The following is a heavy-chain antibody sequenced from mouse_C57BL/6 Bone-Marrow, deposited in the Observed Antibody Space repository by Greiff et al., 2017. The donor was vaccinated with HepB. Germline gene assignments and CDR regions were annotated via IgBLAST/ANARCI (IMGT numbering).Heavy chain of an antibody. Sequence: QVQLQQSGAELVKPGASVKLSCKASGYTFTEYTIHWVKQRSGQGLEWIGWFYPGSGSIKYNEKFKDKATLTADKSSSTVYMELSRLTSEDSAVYFCARDEDYGSSYVGWYFDVWGTGTTVTVSS. CDR2: FYPGSGSI. D-gene: IGHD1-1*01. CDR3: ARDEDYGSSYVGWYFDV. CDR1: GYTFTEYT. J-gene: IGHJ1*03. V-gene: IGHV1-62-2*01.